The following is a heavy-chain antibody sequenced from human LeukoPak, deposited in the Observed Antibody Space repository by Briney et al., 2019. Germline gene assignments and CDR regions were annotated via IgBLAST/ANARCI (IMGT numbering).Heavy chain of an antibody. CDR2: IYPGDSDT. J-gene: IGHJ4*02. CDR1: GDSFTSYW. V-gene: IGHV5-51*01. CDR3: AAGFLEWLRPIDY. Sequence: GESLKISCKGSGDSFTSYWIGWVRQMPGKGLEWMGIIYPGDSDTRYSPSFQGQVTISADKSISTAYLQWSSLKASDTAMYYCAAGFLEWLRPIDYWGQGTLVTVSS. D-gene: IGHD3-3*01.